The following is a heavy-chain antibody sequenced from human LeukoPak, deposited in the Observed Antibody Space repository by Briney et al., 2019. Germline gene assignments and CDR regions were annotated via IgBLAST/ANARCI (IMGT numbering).Heavy chain of an antibody. J-gene: IGHJ4*02. V-gene: IGHV1-69*13. CDR3: AAIRNGYNWNSFDY. D-gene: IGHD1-7*01. CDR1: GGTFSSYA. CDR2: IIPIFGTA. Sequence: SVKVSCKASGGTFSSYAIGWVRQAPGQGLEWMGGIIPIFGTANYAQKFQGRVTITADESTSTAYMELSSLRSEDTAVYYCAAIRNGYNWNSFDYWGQGTLVTVSS.